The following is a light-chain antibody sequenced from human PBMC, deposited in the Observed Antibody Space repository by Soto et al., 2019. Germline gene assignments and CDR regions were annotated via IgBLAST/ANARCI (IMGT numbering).Light chain of an antibody. Sequence: DIQMTQSPSSLSASVRDRVTITCRASQNIINYLNWYQQKPGRAPKILIYAASNLQSGVPSRFSGGGSGTDFTLTITSLQPEDIATYYCQQSYSSPWTFGQGTKVDIK. CDR3: QQSYSSPWT. V-gene: IGKV1-39*01. CDR2: AAS. CDR1: QNIINY. J-gene: IGKJ1*01.